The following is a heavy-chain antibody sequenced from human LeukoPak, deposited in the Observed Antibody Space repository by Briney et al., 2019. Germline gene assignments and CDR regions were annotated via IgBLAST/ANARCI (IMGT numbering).Heavy chain of an antibody. CDR1: GFTFSRNW. CDR2: INSDGSST. Sequence: GGSLRLSGAATGFTFSRNWMHWVRQAPGKGPVWVSRINSDGSSTSHADSVKGRFTISRDNAKNTLYLQMSSLRVEDTAMYYCTRGDDHNAFDHWGQGTPVTVSS. V-gene: IGHV3-74*01. CDR3: TRGDDHNAFDH. D-gene: IGHD1-1*01. J-gene: IGHJ4*02.